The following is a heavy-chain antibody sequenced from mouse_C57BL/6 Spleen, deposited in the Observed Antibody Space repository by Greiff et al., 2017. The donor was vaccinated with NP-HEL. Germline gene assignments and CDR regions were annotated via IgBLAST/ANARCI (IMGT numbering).Heavy chain of an antibody. D-gene: IGHD6-1*01. CDR3: ARRRASPYAMDY. CDR2: ISSGSSTI. J-gene: IGHJ4*01. V-gene: IGHV5-17*01. Sequence: EVQVLESGAGLVKPGGSLKLSCAASGFTFTDYGMHWVRQAPEKGLEWVGYISSGSSTIYYADTVKGRCTISRDDAKNTLFLQMTSLRSEDTAMYYCARRRASPYAMDYWGQGTSVTVSS. CDR1: GFTFTDYG.